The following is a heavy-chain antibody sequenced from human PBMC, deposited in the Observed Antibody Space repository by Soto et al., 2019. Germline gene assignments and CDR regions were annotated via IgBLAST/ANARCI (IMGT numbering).Heavy chain of an antibody. CDR1: GGIFSTYA. J-gene: IGHJ4*02. D-gene: IGHD3-10*01. CDR2: IIPLFGTT. Sequence: QVQLVQSGAEVKKPGSSVKVSCKASGGIFSTYAISWLRQAPGQGLEWMGGIIPLFGTTTYAQRFQGRVTITADESTSTAYMELSRLRSEHTAVYSCARDRDDYGSGNYYNRIDFWGQGTLGTVSS. V-gene: IGHV1-69*01. CDR3: ARDRDDYGSGNYYNRIDF.